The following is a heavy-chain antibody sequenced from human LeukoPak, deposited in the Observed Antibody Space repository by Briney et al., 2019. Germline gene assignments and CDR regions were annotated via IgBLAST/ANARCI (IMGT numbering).Heavy chain of an antibody. CDR1: GASISSYY. Sequence: SETLSLTCTVSGASISSYYWSWIRQPPGKGLEWIGYIYTSETTNYNPSLRSRVTISIDTSKNQFSLRLRSVTAADTALYYCARHRSPTSLSYFDIWGQGTLVTVSS. CDR2: IYTSETT. J-gene: IGHJ4*02. V-gene: IGHV4-4*09. D-gene: IGHD2-2*01. CDR3: ARHRSPTSLSYFDI.